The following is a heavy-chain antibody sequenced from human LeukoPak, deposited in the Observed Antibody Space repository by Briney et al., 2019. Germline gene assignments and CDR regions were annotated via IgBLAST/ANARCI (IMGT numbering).Heavy chain of an antibody. J-gene: IGHJ4*02. Sequence: ASVTVSSTASVYTFTGYSISTVRDTPRQGGGCMGWISAYNGNTNYAQKLQGRVTMTTDTSTSTAYMELRSLRSDDTAVYYCARGHDYGDPFDYWGQGTLVTVSS. V-gene: IGHV1-18*01. CDR1: VYTFTGYS. CDR3: ARGHDYGDPFDY. CDR2: ISAYNGNT. D-gene: IGHD4-17*01.